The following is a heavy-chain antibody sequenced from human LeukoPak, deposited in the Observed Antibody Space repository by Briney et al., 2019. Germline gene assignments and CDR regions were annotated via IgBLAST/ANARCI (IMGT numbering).Heavy chain of an antibody. D-gene: IGHD5-24*01. CDR3: ARGRRYYYYYYYMDV. Sequence: PGGSLRLSCAASGFTFSDYYMSWIRQAPGKGLEWVSYISSSGSTIYYADSVKGRFTISRDNAKNSLYLQMNSLRAEDTAVYYCARGRRYYYYYYYMDVWGKGTTVTVSS. CDR1: GFTFSDYY. V-gene: IGHV3-11*04. CDR2: ISSSGSTI. J-gene: IGHJ6*03.